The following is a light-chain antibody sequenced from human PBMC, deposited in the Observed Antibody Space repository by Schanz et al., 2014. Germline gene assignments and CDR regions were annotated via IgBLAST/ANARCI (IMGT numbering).Light chain of an antibody. CDR2: LNSDGRH. CDR1: SGHSTYA. CDR3: QTWDTGIWV. V-gene: IGLV4-69*01. Sequence: QLVLTQSPSASASLGASVKLTCTLSSGHSTYAIAWHQQQAEKGPRFLMNLNSDGRHSKGDGIPDRFSGSSSGAERYLTISSFQSEDEADYYCQTWDTGIWVFGGGTKLTVL. J-gene: IGLJ3*02.